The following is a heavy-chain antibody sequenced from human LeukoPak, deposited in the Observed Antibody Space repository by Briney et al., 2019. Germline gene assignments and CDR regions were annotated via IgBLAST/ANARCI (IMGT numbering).Heavy chain of an antibody. CDR2: IYYSGST. Sequence: SQTLSLTCTVSGGSISSGGYYWSWIRQHPGKGLEWIGYIYYSGSTYYNPSLKSRVTISVDTSKNQFSLKLSSVTAADTAVYYCARFLRSTGGQMGWFDPWGQGTLVTVSS. D-gene: IGHD2-2*01. J-gene: IGHJ5*02. V-gene: IGHV4-31*03. CDR1: GGSISSGGYY. CDR3: ARFLRSTGGQMGWFDP.